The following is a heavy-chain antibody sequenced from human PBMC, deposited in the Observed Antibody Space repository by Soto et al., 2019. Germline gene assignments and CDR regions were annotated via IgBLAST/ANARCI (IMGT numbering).Heavy chain of an antibody. CDR2: IDPKSGGT. CDR1: GPTFIAYY. J-gene: IGHJ4*02. V-gene: IGHV1-2*02. CDR3: ASVSVDVPE. Sequence: QLVQSGAEVKKPGASVRVSCKTSGPTFIAYYIHWVRQAPGQGLEWMGWIDPKSGGTTYEQKSLGTVTMTRDTSMNTAYMDLNRLTSDETALYYCASVSVDVPEWGQGTLITVAS. D-gene: IGHD3-16*01.